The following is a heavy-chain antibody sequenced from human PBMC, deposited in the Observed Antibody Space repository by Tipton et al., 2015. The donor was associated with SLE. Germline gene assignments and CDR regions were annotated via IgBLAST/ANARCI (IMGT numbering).Heavy chain of an antibody. V-gene: IGHV4-39*01. CDR1: GGSISSSSHY. J-gene: IGHJ4*02. CDR2: IYYSGST. Sequence: TLSLTCTVSGGSISSSSHYWGWIRQPPGKGLEWIGSIYYSGSTYYNPSLKSRVTISVDTSKNQFSLKLSSVTAADTAVYYCAREDLWGIDYWGQGTLVTVSS. CDR3: AREDLWGIDY. D-gene: IGHD3-16*01.